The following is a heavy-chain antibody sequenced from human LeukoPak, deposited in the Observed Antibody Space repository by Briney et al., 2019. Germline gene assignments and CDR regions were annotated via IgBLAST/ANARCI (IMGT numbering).Heavy chain of an antibody. V-gene: IGHV1-18*01. CDR3: ARGRLQLVLEGGYYYYYGMDV. CDR2: ISAYNGNT. CDR1: GYTFTSYG. D-gene: IGHD6-13*01. Sequence: ASVKVSCKASGYTFTSYGISWVRQAPGQGLEWMGWISAYNGNTNYAQKLQGRVTMTTDTSTSTAYMELRSLRSEDTAVYYCARGRLQLVLEGGYYYYYGMDVWGQGTTVTVSS. J-gene: IGHJ6*02.